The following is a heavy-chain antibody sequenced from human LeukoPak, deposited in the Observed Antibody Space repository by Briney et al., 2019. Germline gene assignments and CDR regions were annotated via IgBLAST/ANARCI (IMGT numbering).Heavy chain of an antibody. J-gene: IGHJ6*02. CDR1: GFTVSSNY. CDR3: AREGPNYYGMDV. V-gene: IGHV3-66*01. Sequence: GGSLRLSCAASGFTVSSNYMNWVRQAPGKGLEWVSLISSGGTTYYADSVKGRFTISRDNAKNSLYLQMNSLRAEDTAVYYCAREGPNYYGMDVWGQGTTVTVSS. CDR2: ISSGGTT.